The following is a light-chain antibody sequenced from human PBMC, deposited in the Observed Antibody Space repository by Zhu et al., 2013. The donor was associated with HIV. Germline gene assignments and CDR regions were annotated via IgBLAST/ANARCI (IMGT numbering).Light chain of an antibody. CDR1: ELGHKY. Sequence: SYELTQPPSVSVSPGQTASITCSGHELGHKYVCWYQQRPGQSPVLVIYQDSQRPSGIPERFSATSSGNTATLTISGTQALDEADYYCQAWDSSTDVVFGGGTKLTVL. CDR2: QDS. V-gene: IGLV3-1*01. CDR3: QAWDSSTDVV. J-gene: IGLJ2*01.